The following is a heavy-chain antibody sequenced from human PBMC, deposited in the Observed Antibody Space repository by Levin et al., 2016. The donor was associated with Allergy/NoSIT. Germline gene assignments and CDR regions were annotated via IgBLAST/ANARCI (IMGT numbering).Heavy chain of an antibody. Sequence: WVRQAPGQGLEWMGWISAYNGNTNYAQKLQGRVTMTTDTSTSTAYMELRSLRSDDTAVYYCARVYDYVSIGAFDIWGQGTMVTVSS. J-gene: IGHJ3*02. V-gene: IGHV1-18*01. CDR2: ISAYNGNT. D-gene: IGHD3-16*01. CDR3: ARVYDYVSIGAFDI.